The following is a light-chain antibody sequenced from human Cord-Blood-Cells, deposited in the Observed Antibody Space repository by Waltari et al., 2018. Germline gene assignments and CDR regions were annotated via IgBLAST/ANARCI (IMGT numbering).Light chain of an antibody. CDR1: SSDVGSYNL. V-gene: IGLV2-23*01. CDR3: CSYAGSSTYV. CDR2: EGS. Sequence: QSALTQPASVSGSPGQSITISCTGTSSDVGSYNLVSWYQQHPGKAPKLMIYEGSKRPSGVSNRFSGSNSGNTASLTSSGLQAEDEADYYCCSYAGSSTYVFGTGTKVTVL. J-gene: IGLJ1*01.